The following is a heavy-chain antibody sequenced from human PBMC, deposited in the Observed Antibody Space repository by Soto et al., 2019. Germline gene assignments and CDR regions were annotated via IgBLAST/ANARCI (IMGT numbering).Heavy chain of an antibody. V-gene: IGHV3-23*01. CDR1: GFTFSSYA. J-gene: IGHJ4*02. CDR2: ISGSGGST. Sequence: EVQLLESGGGLVQPGGSLRLSCAASGFTFSSYAMSWVRQAPGKGLEWVSAISGSGGSTYYADSVKGRFTISRDNSKNTLYLQMNSLRAEDTAVYYCAKVGRDFWSGYYPSDYWGRGSLVTVSS. CDR3: AKVGRDFWSGYYPSDY. D-gene: IGHD3-3*01.